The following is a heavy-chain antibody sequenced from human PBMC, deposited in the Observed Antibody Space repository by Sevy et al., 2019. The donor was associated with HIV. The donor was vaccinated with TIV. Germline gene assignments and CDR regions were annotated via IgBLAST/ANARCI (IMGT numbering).Heavy chain of an antibody. J-gene: IGHJ4*02. Sequence: GGSLRLSCADSGLTLSSYAMNWVRQAPGKGLEWVSVISGSGGSTYYADSVKGRFTSSRDNSKNTLYLQMNRLRAEDTAVYYCAKDRVSGTYYTGDFDYWGQGTLVTVSS. CDR2: ISGSGGST. D-gene: IGHD3-10*01. CDR1: GLTLSSYA. V-gene: IGHV3-23*01. CDR3: AKDRVSGTYYTGDFDY.